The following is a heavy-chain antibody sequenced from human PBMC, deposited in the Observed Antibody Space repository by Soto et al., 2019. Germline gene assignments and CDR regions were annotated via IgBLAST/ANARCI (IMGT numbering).Heavy chain of an antibody. D-gene: IGHD3-16*01. Sequence: GASVKVSCKASGYTFTSYGISWVRQAPGQGLEWMGWISAYNGETIYAQKFQGRVTMTEDTSTDTAYMELSSLRSEDTAVYYCATPPLGELTYQFDYWGQGTLVTVSS. CDR3: ATPPLGELTYQFDY. V-gene: IGHV1-18*01. J-gene: IGHJ4*02. CDR2: ISAYNGET. CDR1: GYTFTSYG.